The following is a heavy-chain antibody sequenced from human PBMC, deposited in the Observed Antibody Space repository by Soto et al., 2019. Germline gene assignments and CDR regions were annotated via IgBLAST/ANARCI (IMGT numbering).Heavy chain of an antibody. V-gene: IGHV2-70*11. CDR3: ARIRSRGVLVDY. CDR1: GFSLSTSGMC. Sequence: SGPTLVNPTQTLTLTCTFSGFSLSTSGMCVSWIRQPPGKALEWLARIDWDDDKYYSTSLKTRLTISKDTSKNQVVLTMTNMDPVDTATYYCARIRSRGVLVDYWGQGTLVTVLL. CDR2: IDWDDDK. J-gene: IGHJ4*02. D-gene: IGHD3-10*01.